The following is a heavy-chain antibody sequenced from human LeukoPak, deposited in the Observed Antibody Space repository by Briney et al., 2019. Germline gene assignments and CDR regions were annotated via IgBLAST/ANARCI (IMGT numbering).Heavy chain of an antibody. D-gene: IGHD2-2*02. J-gene: IGHJ4*02. CDR2: IRYDGSNK. Sequence: GGSLRLSCAASGFTFSSYGMHWVRQAPGKELEWVAFIRYDGSNKYYADSVKGRFTISRDNSKNTLYLQMNSLRAEDTAVYYCAKEYCSSTSCYITGDYWGQGTLVTVSS. CDR1: GFTFSSYG. CDR3: AKEYCSSTSCYITGDY. V-gene: IGHV3-30*02.